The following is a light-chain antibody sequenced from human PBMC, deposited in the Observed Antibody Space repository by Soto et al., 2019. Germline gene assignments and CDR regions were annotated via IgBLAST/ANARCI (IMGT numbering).Light chain of an antibody. CDR3: QQYNSISGWT. Sequence: DIQMTQSPSTLSASVGDRVTITCRASQSISSWLAWYQQKPGKAPKLLIYDASSLESGVPSRFSGSGSGTEFTLTISSLQPDDVATYYCQQYNSISGWTFGQGTKVEIK. CDR1: QSISSW. CDR2: DAS. J-gene: IGKJ1*01. V-gene: IGKV1-5*01.